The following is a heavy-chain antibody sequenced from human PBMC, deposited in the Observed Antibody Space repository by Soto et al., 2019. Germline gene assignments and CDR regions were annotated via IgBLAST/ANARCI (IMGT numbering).Heavy chain of an antibody. CDR3: ARDRRAVASRVLGAFDI. Sequence: SETLSLTCTVSGGSISSYYWSWIRQPPGKGLEWIGYIYYSGSTNYNPSLKSRVTISVDTSRNQFSLKLSSVTAADTAVYYCARDRRAVASRVLGAFDIWGQGTTVTVSS. D-gene: IGHD6-19*01. J-gene: IGHJ3*02. CDR1: GGSISSYY. V-gene: IGHV4-59*01. CDR2: IYYSGST.